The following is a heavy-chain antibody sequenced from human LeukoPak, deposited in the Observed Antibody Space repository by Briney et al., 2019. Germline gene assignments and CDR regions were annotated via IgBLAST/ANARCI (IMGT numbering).Heavy chain of an antibody. CDR3: ARLGAGPTYYDFWSGYSSFYFDY. D-gene: IGHD3-3*01. V-gene: IGHV4-39*01. J-gene: IGHJ4*02. Sequence: SETLSLTCTVSGGSTSSSNYYWGWIRQPPGKGLEWIGGVHYSGNTYYNPSLKSRVTISVDTSKNQFSLKPSSVTAADTAVYYCARLGAGPTYYDFWSGYSSFYFDYWGQGTLVTVSS. CDR2: VHYSGNT. CDR1: GGSTSSSNYY.